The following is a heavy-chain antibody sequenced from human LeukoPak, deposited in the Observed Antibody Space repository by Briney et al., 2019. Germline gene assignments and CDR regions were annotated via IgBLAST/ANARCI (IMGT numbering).Heavy chain of an antibody. CDR3: ARQPRWEPLLHFDY. CDR2: INHSGST. J-gene: IGHJ4*02. D-gene: IGHD1-26*01. CDR1: GFTFSTYS. V-gene: IGHV4-34*01. Sequence: GSLRLSCAASGFTFSTYSMNWVRQAPGKGLEWIGEINHSGSTNYNPSLKSRVTISVDTSKNQFSLKLSSVTAADTAVYYCARQPRWEPLLHFDYWGQGTLVTVSS.